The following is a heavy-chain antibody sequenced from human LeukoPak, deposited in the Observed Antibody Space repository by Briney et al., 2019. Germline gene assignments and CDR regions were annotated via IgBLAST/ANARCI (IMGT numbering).Heavy chain of an antibody. Sequence: PGGSLRLSCAASGFTFSSYTMYWVRQAPGKGLEWVSAISASGTSTYYAVSVKGRFTISRDNSKNTLYLQMNSLRAEDTAVYYCASATGDNDAFDIWGQGTMVTVSS. D-gene: IGHD7-27*01. V-gene: IGHV3-23*01. J-gene: IGHJ3*02. CDR2: ISASGTST. CDR1: GFTFSSYT. CDR3: ASATGDNDAFDI.